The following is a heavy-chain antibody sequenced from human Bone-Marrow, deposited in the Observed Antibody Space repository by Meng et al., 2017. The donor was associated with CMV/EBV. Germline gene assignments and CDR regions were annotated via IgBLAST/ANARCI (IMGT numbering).Heavy chain of an antibody. CDR1: GGSISSSNW. V-gene: IGHV4-4*02. CDR2: IYHSGST. D-gene: IGHD1-26*01. CDR3: ASRLVGATSRVFDY. Sequence: SETLSLTCAVSGGSISSSNWWSWVRQPPGKGLEWIGEIYHSGSTNYNPSLKSRVTISVDKSKNQFSLKLSSVTAADTAVYYCASRLVGATSRVFDYWGQGTLVTVSS. J-gene: IGHJ4*02.